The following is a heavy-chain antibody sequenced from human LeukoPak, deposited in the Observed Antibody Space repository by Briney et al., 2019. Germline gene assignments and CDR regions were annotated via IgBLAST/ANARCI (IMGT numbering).Heavy chain of an antibody. CDR1: GGSITDYY. V-gene: IGHV4-34*01. CDR3: ARTTEGYCRGRSCYSYYYYMDV. CDR2: INHSGST. D-gene: IGHD2-15*01. J-gene: IGHJ6*03. Sequence: PSETLSLTCALSGGSITDYYYNWVRQPPGKGLEWIGEINHSGSTTYNPSLKSRVTISVDTSKNQFSLTLSSVTAADTAVYYCARTTEGYCRGRSCYSYYYYMDVWGKGTTVTVSS.